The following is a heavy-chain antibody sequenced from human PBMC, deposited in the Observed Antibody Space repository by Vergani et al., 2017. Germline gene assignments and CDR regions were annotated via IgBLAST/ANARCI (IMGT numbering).Heavy chain of an antibody. J-gene: IGHJ4*02. CDR1: GYNFAGYN. D-gene: IGHD6-13*01. CDR2: INPNSGGT. V-gene: IGHV1-2*02. Sequence: QVQLVQSGAEVKKPGASVKVSCKASGYNFAGYNIHGVRQDPGQGLEMMGWINPNSGGTNYAQKFQGRVTMTRHTSINTAYMELSTLRSDDTAVYYCTGGWSGYSTSWFFDNWVQGTLVTVSS. CDR3: TGGWSGYSTSWFFDN.